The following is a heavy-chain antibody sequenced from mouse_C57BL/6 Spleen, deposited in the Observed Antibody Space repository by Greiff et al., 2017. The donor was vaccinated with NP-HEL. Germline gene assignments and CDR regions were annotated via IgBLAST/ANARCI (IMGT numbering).Heavy chain of an antibody. CDR1: GYTFTSYW. V-gene: IGHV1-52*01. J-gene: IGHJ1*03. CDR2: IDPSDSET. CDR3: TTLRSYLGYFDV. Sequence: VQLQQPGAELVRPGSSVKLSCKASGYTFTSYWMHWVKQRPIQGLEWIGNIDPSDSETHYNQKFKDKATLTVDKSSSTAYMQLSSLTSEDSAVYYCTTLRSYLGYFDVWGTGTTVTVSS. D-gene: IGHD1-1*01.